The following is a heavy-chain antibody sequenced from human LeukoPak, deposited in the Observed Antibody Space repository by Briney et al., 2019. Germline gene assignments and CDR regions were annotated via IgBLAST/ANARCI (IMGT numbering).Heavy chain of an antibody. CDR2: IYYSGST. V-gene: IGHV4-61*01. CDR3: ARGRYCGGDCYSKWFDP. CDR1: GGSVSSGSYY. J-gene: IGHJ5*02. Sequence: SETLSLTCTVSGGSVSSGSYYWSWIRQPPGKGLEWIGYIYYSGSTNYNPSLKSRVTISVDTSKNQFSQKLSSVTAADTAVYYCARGRYCGGDCYSKWFDPWGQGTLVTVSS. D-gene: IGHD2-21*02.